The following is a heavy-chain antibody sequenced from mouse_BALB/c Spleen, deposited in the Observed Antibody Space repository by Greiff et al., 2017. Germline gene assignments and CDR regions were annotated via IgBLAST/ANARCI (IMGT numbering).Heavy chain of an antibody. Sequence: QVHVKQSGPGLVQPSQSLSITCTVSGFSLTSYGVHWVRQSPGKGLEWLGVIWSGGSTDYNAAFISRLSISKDNSKSQVFFKMNSLQANDTAIYYCARNDYDYSYRYAMDYWGQGTSVTVSS. J-gene: IGHJ4*01. V-gene: IGHV2-2*02. CDR2: IWSGGST. CDR3: ARNDYDYSYRYAMDY. D-gene: IGHD2-4*01. CDR1: GFSLTSYG.